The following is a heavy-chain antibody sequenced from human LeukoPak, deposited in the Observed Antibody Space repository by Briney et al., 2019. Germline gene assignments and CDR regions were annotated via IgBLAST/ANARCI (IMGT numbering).Heavy chain of an antibody. CDR3: ASLRWLQFFFDY. V-gene: IGHV4-39*01. Sequence: PSETLSLTCTVSGGSISSSSYYWGWIRQPPGKGLEWIGSIYYSGSTYYNPSLKSRVTISVDTSKNQFSLKLSSVTAAGTAVYYCASLRWLQFFFDYWGQGTLVTVSS. CDR1: GGSISSSSYY. J-gene: IGHJ4*02. D-gene: IGHD5-24*01. CDR2: IYYSGST.